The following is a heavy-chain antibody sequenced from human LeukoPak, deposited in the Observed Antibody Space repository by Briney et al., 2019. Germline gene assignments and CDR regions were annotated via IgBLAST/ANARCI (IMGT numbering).Heavy chain of an antibody. Sequence: GGSLRLSCAASGFIFSTYNMNWVRQAPGKGLEWLSYISSGSSTIYYADSVKGRFTISRDDAKNSLYLQMNSLRAEDTAVYYCARDLAVTHGMDVWGQGTTVTVSS. V-gene: IGHV3-48*01. CDR3: ARDLAVTHGMDV. CDR2: ISSGSSTI. D-gene: IGHD2-21*02. CDR1: GFIFSTYN. J-gene: IGHJ6*02.